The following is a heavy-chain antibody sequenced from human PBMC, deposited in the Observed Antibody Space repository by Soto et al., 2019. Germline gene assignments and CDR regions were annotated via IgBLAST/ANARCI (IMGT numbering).Heavy chain of an antibody. CDR3: AHQAVAYYDSSGLDY. Sequence: QITLKESGPTLVKPTQTLTLTCTFSGFSLSTSGVGVGWIRQPPGKALEWLALIYWADDKRYSPSLKSRLTITKDTSKNQVVLTMTNMDPVDTATYYCAHQAVAYYDSSGLDYWGQGTLATVSS. D-gene: IGHD3-22*01. J-gene: IGHJ4*02. CDR1: GFSLSTSGVG. V-gene: IGHV2-5*02. CDR2: IYWADDK.